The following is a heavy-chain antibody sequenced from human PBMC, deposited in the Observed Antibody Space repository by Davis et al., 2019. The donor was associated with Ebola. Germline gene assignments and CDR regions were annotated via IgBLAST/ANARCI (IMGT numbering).Heavy chain of an antibody. V-gene: IGHV3-23*01. CDR1: GFTFSTYA. Sequence: GGSLRLSCAASGFTFSTYAMGWVRQAPGKGLEWVSDISSGGGAPYYADSVKGRFTTFRDNAKNSLYLQMNSLRAEDTALYYCAKDIGGLQGPYYYYGMDVWGKGTTVTVSS. CDR3: AKDIGGLQGPYYYYGMDV. CDR2: ISSGGGAP. J-gene: IGHJ6*04. D-gene: IGHD3-10*01.